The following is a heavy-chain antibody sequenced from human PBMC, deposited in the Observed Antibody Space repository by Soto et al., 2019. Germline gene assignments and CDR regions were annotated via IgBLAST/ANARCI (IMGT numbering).Heavy chain of an antibody. CDR2: IIPIFGTA. Sequence: QVQLVQSGAEVKKPGSSVKVSCKASGGTFSSYATSWVRQAPGQGLEWMGGIIPIFGTANYAQKFQGRVTITATESTSTASMERSSLRSEDTAVYYGARGGGGAYNWFDPWGQGTLVTVSS. CDR1: GGTFSSYA. V-gene: IGHV1-69*01. CDR3: ARGGGGAYNWFDP. J-gene: IGHJ5*02. D-gene: IGHD3-16*01.